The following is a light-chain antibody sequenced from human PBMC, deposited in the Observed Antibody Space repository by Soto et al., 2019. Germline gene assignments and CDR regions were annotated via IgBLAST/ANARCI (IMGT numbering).Light chain of an antibody. V-gene: IGKV3-20*01. Sequence: IVVSKSVGAVSLNKGERATLSCRASQSVSNNYLAWYQHKPGQAPRLLIHGASSRVTGIPDRFSGSGSGTDFTLTITRLEHEDFAVYYCQQYQSLTFGDGTKVDIK. CDR1: QSVSNNY. J-gene: IGKJ4*01. CDR3: QQYQSLT. CDR2: GAS.